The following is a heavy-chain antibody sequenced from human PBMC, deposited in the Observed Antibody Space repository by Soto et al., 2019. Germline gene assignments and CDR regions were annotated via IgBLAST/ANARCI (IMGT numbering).Heavy chain of an antibody. CDR1: GGSISNGTYY. J-gene: IGHJ4*02. Sequence: SETLCVTCNVSGGSISNGTYYWVWIRQPPGKGLEWIGSMYYIGSPYYNPSLKSRVTISVDTSKNQFSLKLSSATAADTAVYYCARHSYGSPTYFDYWGQGTLVTVSS. CDR3: ARHSYGSPTYFDY. CDR2: MYYIGSP. D-gene: IGHD4-17*01. V-gene: IGHV4-39*01.